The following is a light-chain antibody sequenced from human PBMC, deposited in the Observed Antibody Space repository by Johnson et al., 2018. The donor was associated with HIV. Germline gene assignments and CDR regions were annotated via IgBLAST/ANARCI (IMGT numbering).Light chain of an antibody. Sequence: QSVLTQPPSVSAAPGQKVTISCSTNSSNFGNNYVSWYQQLPGTAPKLLIYDNDKRPSGIPDRFFVSKSGTSATLDITGLQTGDEGDYYCGAWDSSLNAYVFGAGTKVTVL. CDR3: GAWDSSLNAYV. V-gene: IGLV1-51*01. CDR1: SSNFGNNY. CDR2: DND. J-gene: IGLJ1*01.